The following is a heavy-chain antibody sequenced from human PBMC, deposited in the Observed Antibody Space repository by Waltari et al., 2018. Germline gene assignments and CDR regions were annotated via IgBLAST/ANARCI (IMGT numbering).Heavy chain of an antibody. CDR2: ISSSGSTI. CDR3: ARGPANFWSGYFDY. D-gene: IGHD3-3*01. J-gene: IGHJ4*02. V-gene: IGHV3-11*04. CDR1: AFTFRDYY. Sequence: QVHLVESGAALAKPGGSLRLPCAASAFTFRDYYMSWTRQAPGKGLEWVSYISSSGSTIYYADSVKGRFTISRDNAKNSLYLQMNSLRAEDTAVYYCARGPANFWSGYFDYWGQGTLVTVSS.